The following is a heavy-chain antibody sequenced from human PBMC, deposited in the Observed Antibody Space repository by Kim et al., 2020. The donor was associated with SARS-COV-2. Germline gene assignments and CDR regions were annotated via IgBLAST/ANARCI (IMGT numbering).Heavy chain of an antibody. V-gene: IGHV1-8*01. Sequence: ASVKVSCKASGYTFTSYDINWVRQATGQGLAWMVLMNPNSVNPPYPQMFQCRVTMTSNTSISTAYMELSSLSSEDTAVYYCARGVRITMIVVVITTDYYYYMDVWGKGTTVTVSS. CDR1: GYTFTSYD. CDR3: ARGVRITMIVVVITTDYYYYMDV. J-gene: IGHJ6*03. D-gene: IGHD3-22*01. CDR2: MNPNSVNP.